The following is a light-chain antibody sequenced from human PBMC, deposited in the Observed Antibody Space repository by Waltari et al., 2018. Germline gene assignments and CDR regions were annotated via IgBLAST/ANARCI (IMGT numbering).Light chain of an antibody. CDR2: GVS. J-gene: IGKJ5*01. V-gene: IGKV1-12*01. CDR3: QQAQSLPIT. Sequence: DIEMTQSPSSVSASVGDSVPITCRARQEITRWLAWYQQRPGKAPKLLIYGVSTLQRGVPSRFSGSHSGTNFTLTISTLQPDDFATYYCQQAQSLPITFGQGTRLEIK. CDR1: QEITRW.